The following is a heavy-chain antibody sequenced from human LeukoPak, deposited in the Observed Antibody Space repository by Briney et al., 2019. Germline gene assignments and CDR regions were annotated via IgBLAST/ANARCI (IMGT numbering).Heavy chain of an antibody. J-gene: IGHJ4*02. D-gene: IGHD1-1*01. Sequence: PSETLSLTCTVSGGSISSGGYYWSWIRQHPGKGLEWIGYIYYSGSTYYNPSLKSRVTISVDTSKNQFSLKLSSVTAADTAVYYCARLHETTTILDFDYWGQGTLVTVSS. CDR1: GGSISSGGYY. CDR2: IYYSGST. V-gene: IGHV4-31*03. CDR3: ARLHETTTILDFDY.